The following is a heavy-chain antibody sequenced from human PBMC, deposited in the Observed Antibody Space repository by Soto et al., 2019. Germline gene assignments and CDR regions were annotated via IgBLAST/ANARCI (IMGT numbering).Heavy chain of an antibody. D-gene: IGHD5-18*01. CDR1: GGSISSGGYY. CDR3: ARDRGYNSGNWFDP. V-gene: IGHV4-31*03. J-gene: IGHJ5*02. Sequence: QVQLQESGPGLVKPSQTLSLTCTVSGGSISSGGYYWSWIRQHPGKGLEWIGYIYYSGSTYYNPSLXRXVPXSVDTSKNQCSLKLSSVTAADTAVYYCARDRGYNSGNWFDPCGQGTLVTVSS. CDR2: IYYSGST.